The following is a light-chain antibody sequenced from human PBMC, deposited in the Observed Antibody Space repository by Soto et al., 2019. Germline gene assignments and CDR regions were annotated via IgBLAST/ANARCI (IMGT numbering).Light chain of an antibody. J-gene: IGKJ1*01. V-gene: IGKV3-20*01. CDR1: QSVSSSY. CDR3: QHYGISPPWT. CDR2: GAS. Sequence: EIVLTQSPGTLSLSPGERATLSCRASQSVSSSYLAWYQQKPGRAPRILIYGASNRATGIPDRFSGSGSGTDFTLTISRLEPEDFAVYYCQHYGISPPWTFGQGTKVDIK.